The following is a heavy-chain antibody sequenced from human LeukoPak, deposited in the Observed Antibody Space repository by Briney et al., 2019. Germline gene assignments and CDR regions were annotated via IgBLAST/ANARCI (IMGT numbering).Heavy chain of an antibody. V-gene: IGHV4-31*03. D-gene: IGHD3-22*01. Sequence: KSSQTLSLTCTVSGASFSSGDQYWNWIRQSPGKVLEWIGSIHPSGTLYNNPSLESRVTMSMDTSKNQFSLNLNSVTAADTAVYFCSRGLDSRKLGYWGQGTLVIVSS. CDR3: SRGLDSRKLGY. CDR1: GASFSSGDQY. CDR2: IHPSGTL. J-gene: IGHJ4*02.